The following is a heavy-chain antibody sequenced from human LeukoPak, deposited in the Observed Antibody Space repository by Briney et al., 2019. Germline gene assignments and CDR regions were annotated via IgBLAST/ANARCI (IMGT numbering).Heavy chain of an antibody. V-gene: IGHV3-21*04. CDR1: GFTFSSYS. Sequence: PGGSLRLSCAASGFTFSSYSMNWVRQAPGKGLEWVSSISSSSSYIYYADSVKGRFTISRDNSKNTLYLQMNSLRAEDTAVYYCAKDMGLDTPRHRTYDPWGQGTLVTVSS. J-gene: IGHJ5*02. D-gene: IGHD2-15*01. CDR2: ISSSSSYI. CDR3: AKDMGLDTPRHRTYDP.